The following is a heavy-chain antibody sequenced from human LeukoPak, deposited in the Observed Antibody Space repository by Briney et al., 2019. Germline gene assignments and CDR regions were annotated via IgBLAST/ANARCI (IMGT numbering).Heavy chain of an antibody. D-gene: IGHD5-24*01. Sequence: PGGSLRLSRAASGLTFSDHYFDWVRQAPRKGLEWVGRSRNKAHSYITEYTASVEGTFPIARDDSQNSVYLQMNSLKSEDTAVYYCANFFGNNFGYWGQGTLVTVSS. CDR1: GLTFSDHY. V-gene: IGHV3-72*01. CDR3: ANFFGNNFGY. CDR2: SRNKAHSYIT. J-gene: IGHJ4*02.